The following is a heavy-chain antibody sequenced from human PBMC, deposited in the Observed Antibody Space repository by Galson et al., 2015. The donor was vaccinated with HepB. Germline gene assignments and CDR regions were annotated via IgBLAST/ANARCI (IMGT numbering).Heavy chain of an antibody. Sequence: SLRLSCAASGFTFSGSAIHWVRPAPGKGPEWVGRIRSKADNYATAYVESLKGRFTISRDDSKNTAYLRMNSLKTEDTAVYYCTRLGDFSGYSSRWGQGTLVTVSS. J-gene: IGHJ4*02. V-gene: IGHV3-73*01. CDR1: GFTFSGSA. D-gene: IGHD6-13*01. CDR3: TRLGDFSGYSSR. CDR2: IRSKADNYAT.